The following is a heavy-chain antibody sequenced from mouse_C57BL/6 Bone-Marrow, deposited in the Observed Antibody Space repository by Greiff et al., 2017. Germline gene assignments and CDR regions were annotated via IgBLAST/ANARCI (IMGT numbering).Heavy chain of an antibody. J-gene: IGHJ3*01. D-gene: IGHD4-1*01. CDR1: GYTFTSYW. V-gene: IGHV1-59*01. CDR3: ARNDWVWFAY. Sequence: QVQLQQPGAELVRPGTSVKLSCKASGYTFTSYWMHWVKQRPGQGLEWIGVIDPSDSYTNYNQKFKGKATLTVDTSSSTAYMQLSSLTSEDSAVYYCARNDWVWFAYWGQGTLVTVSA. CDR2: IDPSDSYT.